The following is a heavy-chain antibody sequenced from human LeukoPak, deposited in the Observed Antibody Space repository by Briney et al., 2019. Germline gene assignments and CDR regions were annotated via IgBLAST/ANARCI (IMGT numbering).Heavy chain of an antibody. CDR3: AKGSSKYGDYINYYGMDV. CDR1: GFTFSSYG. Sequence: GGSLRLSCAASGFTFSSYGMHWVSQAPGKGLEWVAFIRYDGSNKYYADSVKGRFTISRDNSKNTLYLQMNSLRAEDTAVYYCAKGSSKYGDYINYYGMDVWGQGTTVTVSS. D-gene: IGHD4-17*01. J-gene: IGHJ6*02. V-gene: IGHV3-30*02. CDR2: IRYDGSNK.